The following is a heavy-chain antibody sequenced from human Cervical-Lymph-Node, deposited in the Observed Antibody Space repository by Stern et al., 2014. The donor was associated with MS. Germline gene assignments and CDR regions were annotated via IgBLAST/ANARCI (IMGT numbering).Heavy chain of an antibody. D-gene: IGHD2-21*01. V-gene: IGHV1-69*06. Sequence: VQLVQSGAEVKSPGSSVKISCKASGGSLSSNPVSWVRQAPGQGLEWMGGIIPIFDSPNYSKKFGGRLTIIADKSTSTTYMELSSLRSEDTAIYYCARDGILQTVDAFDLWGQGTMVTVSS. CDR2: IIPIFDSP. CDR1: GGSLSSNP. J-gene: IGHJ3*01. CDR3: ARDGILQTVDAFDL.